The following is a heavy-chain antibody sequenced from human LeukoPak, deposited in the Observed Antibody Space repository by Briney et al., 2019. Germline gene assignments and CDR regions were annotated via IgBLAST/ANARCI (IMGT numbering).Heavy chain of an antibody. CDR3: ATAVASSSGWYADY. D-gene: IGHD6-19*01. CDR1: GFTFRSYG. CDR2: IWYDGSNK. Sequence: GGSLRLSCAASGFTFRSYGMHWVRQAPGMGLEWVAVIWYDGSNKYYADSVKGRFTVSRDNSKNTLYLQMNSLRAEDTAVYYCATAVASSSGWYADYWGQGTLVTVSS. V-gene: IGHV3-33*01. J-gene: IGHJ4*02.